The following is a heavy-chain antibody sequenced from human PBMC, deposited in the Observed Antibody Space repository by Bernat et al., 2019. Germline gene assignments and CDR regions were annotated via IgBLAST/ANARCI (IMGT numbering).Heavy chain of an antibody. D-gene: IGHD3-9*01. CDR1: GFTFTNVW. J-gene: IGHJ4*02. Sequence: EVQLVEFGGGLVKPGGSLRLSCAASGFTFTNVWMSWVRQAPGKRLEWVGHIKSKTDGGTIEYAAPVKGRFTISRDDSKNMVFFQMNGLKSEDTAVYYCTTGDTIWGQGTLVTVSS. CDR3: TTGDTI. CDR2: IKSKTDGGTI. V-gene: IGHV3-15*01.